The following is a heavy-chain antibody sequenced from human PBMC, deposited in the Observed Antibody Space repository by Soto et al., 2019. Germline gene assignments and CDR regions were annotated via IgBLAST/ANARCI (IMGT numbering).Heavy chain of an antibody. CDR2: RYYSEST. V-gene: IGHV4-31*03. D-gene: IGHD2-15*01. Sequence: PXDTLSLTCPVSGFSITTGGYYWSWIRQLPGKGLEWIGHRYYSESTYYNPSLKSRVSISLDTSKNQFSLKLSFVTAADTAMYYCARTKCSGGSCYSWSLDYWGQGTPATVSS. CDR1: GFSITTGGYY. CDR3: ARTKCSGGSCYSWSLDY. J-gene: IGHJ4*02.